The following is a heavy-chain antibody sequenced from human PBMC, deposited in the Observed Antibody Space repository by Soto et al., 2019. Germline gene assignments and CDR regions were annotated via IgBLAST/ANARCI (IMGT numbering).Heavy chain of an antibody. CDR1: GGSISSGDYY. CDR3: AREEGPTLDYPTHFDY. D-gene: IGHD4-17*01. CDR2: NYYSGST. J-gene: IGHJ4*02. Sequence: PSETLSLTCTVSGGSISSGDYYWSWIRQPPGKGLEWNGYNYYSGSTYYNPSLKSRVTISVDTSKNQFSLKLSSVTAADTAVYYCAREEGPTLDYPTHFDYWGQGTLVTVSS. V-gene: IGHV4-30-4*01.